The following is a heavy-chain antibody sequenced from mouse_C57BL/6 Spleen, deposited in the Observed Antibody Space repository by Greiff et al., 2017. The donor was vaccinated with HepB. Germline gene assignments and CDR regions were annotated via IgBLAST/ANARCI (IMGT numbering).Heavy chain of an antibody. D-gene: IGHD2-3*01. CDR2: IDPSDSET. CDR3: ARDDGYFYYFDY. Sequence: VQLQQPGAELVRPGSSVKLSCKASGYTFTSYWMHWVKQRPIQGLEWIGNIDPSDSETHYNQKFKDKATLTVDKSSSTAYMQLSSLTSEDSAVYYCARDDGYFYYFDYWGQGTTLTVSS. V-gene: IGHV1-52*01. CDR1: GYTFTSYW. J-gene: IGHJ2*01.